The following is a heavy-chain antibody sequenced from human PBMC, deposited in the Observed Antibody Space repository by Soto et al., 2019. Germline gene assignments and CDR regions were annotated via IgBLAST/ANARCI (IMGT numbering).Heavy chain of an antibody. CDR3: AKDLPMDSSGYYFDY. V-gene: IGHV3-23*01. J-gene: IGHJ4*02. CDR1: GFTFSSYA. Sequence: GESLKISCAASGFTFSSYAMSWVRQAPGKGLEWVSAISGSGGSTYYADSVKGRFTISRDNSKNTLYLQMNSLRAEDTAVYYCAKDLPMDSSGYYFDYWGQGTLVTVSA. CDR2: ISGSGGST. D-gene: IGHD3-22*01.